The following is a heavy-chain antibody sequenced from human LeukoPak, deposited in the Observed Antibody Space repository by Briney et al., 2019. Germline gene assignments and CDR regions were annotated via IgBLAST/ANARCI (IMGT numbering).Heavy chain of an antibody. V-gene: IGHV4-59*08. CDR2: IYYSGST. J-gene: IGHJ4*02. D-gene: IGHD6-25*01. CDR3: ARQGIAAADSFDY. CDR1: GGSISSYY. Sequence: SETLSLTCTVSGGSISSYYWSWIRQPPGKGLEWIGYIYYSGSTNYNPSLKSRVTISVDTSKNQFSLKLSSVTAADTAVYYCARQGIAAADSFDYWGQGTLVTVSS.